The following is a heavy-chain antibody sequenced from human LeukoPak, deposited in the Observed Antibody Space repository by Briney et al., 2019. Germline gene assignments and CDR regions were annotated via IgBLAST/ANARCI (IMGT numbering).Heavy chain of an antibody. D-gene: IGHD3-22*01. J-gene: IGHJ4*02. Sequence: GGSLRLSCAASGFTFSSYAMSWVRQAPGKGLEWVSAISDSGGSTYYADSVTGRFTISRDNSKNTVYLQMNSLRAEDTAVYYCASSHLSGYYGYWGQGTLVTVSS. CDR2: ISDSGGST. CDR1: GFTFSSYA. CDR3: ASSHLSGYYGY. V-gene: IGHV3-23*01.